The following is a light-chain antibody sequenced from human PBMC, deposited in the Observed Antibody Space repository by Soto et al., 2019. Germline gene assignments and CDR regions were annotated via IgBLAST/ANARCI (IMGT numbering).Light chain of an antibody. V-gene: IGKV1-5*03. CDR3: QQYKSYWT. Sequence: DIQMTQSPSTLSASVGDRVTITCRASQSISSSLAWYQQKPGKDPKLLIYKASSLESGVPSRFSGSGSGTEFTLTISSVQPDEFATYYCQQYKSYWTFGQGTKVEIK. CDR2: KAS. CDR1: QSISSS. J-gene: IGKJ1*01.